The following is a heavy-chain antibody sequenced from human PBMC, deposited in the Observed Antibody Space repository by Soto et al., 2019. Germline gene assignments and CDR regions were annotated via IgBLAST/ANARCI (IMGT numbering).Heavy chain of an antibody. V-gene: IGHV4-59*01. CDR2: IYYSGST. D-gene: IGHD5-12*01. J-gene: IGHJ4*02. Sequence: SETLSLTCTVSGGSISSYYWSWIRQPPGKGLEWIGYIYYSGSTNYNPSLRSRVTISVDTSKNQFSLKLSSVTAADTAVYYCARGGAYSGYDPLNFAYWGQGTLVTVYS. CDR1: GGSISSYY. CDR3: ARGGAYSGYDPLNFAY.